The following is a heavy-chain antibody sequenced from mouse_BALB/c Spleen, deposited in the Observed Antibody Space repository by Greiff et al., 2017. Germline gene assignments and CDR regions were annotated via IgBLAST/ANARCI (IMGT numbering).Heavy chain of an antibody. J-gene: IGHJ4*01. CDR1: GYTFTSYW. V-gene: IGHV1-69*02. Sequence: QVQLKQPGAELVKPGAPVKLSCKASGYTFTSYWMNWVKQRPGRGLEWIGRIDPSDSETHYNQKFKDKATLTVDKSSSTAYIQLSSLTSEDSAVYYCARSGGYGGDYWGQGTSVTVSS. D-gene: IGHD2-2*01. CDR3: ARSGGYGGDY. CDR2: IDPSDSET.